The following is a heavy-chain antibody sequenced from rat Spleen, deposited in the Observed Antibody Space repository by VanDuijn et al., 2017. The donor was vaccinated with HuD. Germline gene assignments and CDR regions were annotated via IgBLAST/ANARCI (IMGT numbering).Heavy chain of an antibody. V-gene: IGHV5-31*01. CDR2: ITNTGGTT. CDR3: ARLYYGYVDY. D-gene: IGHD1-7*01. Sequence: EVQLVESGGGLVQPGRSLKLSCVASGFTFNNYWMTWIRQAPGKGLEWVASITNTGGTTYYRDSVKGRFTISRDNAKSTLYLQMDSLRSEDTATYYCARLYYGYVDYWGQGVMVTVSS. CDR1: GFTFNNYW. J-gene: IGHJ2*01.